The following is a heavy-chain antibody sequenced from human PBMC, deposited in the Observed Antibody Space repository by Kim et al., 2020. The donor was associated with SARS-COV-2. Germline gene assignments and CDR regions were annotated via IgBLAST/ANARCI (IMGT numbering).Heavy chain of an antibody. CDR3: AKDFGGSASDY. CDR2: ISYDGSNK. J-gene: IGHJ4*02. CDR1: GFTFSSYG. D-gene: IGHD2-15*01. V-gene: IGHV3-30*18. Sequence: GGSLRLSCAASGFTFSSYGMHWVRQAPGKGLEWVAVISYDGSNKYYADSVKGRFTISRDNSKNTLYLQMNSLRAEDTAVYYCAKDFGGSASDYWGQGTLVTVSS.